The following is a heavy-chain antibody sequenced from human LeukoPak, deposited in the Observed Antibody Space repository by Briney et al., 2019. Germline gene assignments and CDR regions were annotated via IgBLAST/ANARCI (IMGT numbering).Heavy chain of an antibody. D-gene: IGHD2-2*01. J-gene: IGHJ4*02. CDR2: MNPNSGNT. Sequence: GASVKVSCKASGYTFTSYDLNWVRQATGQGLEWMGWMNPNSGNTGYAQKFQGRVTMTRNTSISTAYMELRSLRSDDTAVYYCAVNYCSSTSCHDYWGQGTLVTVSS. CDR3: AVNYCSSTSCHDY. CDR1: GYTFTSYD. V-gene: IGHV1-8*01.